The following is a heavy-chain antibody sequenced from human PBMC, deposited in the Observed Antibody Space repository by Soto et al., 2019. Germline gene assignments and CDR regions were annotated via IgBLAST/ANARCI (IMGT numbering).Heavy chain of an antibody. Sequence: EVQLVESGGGLVQPGGSLRLTCAAFGFPFSLYSMNWVRQAPGKGLEWSSYITSDTNTIEYADSVKGRFTISRDNAKNLVYLQMNSLRDEDTAVYFCARSVEGHFDYWGQGTVVTVSS. CDR2: ITSDTNTI. V-gene: IGHV3-48*02. J-gene: IGHJ4*02. D-gene: IGHD6-19*01. CDR3: ARSVEGHFDY. CDR1: GFPFSLYS.